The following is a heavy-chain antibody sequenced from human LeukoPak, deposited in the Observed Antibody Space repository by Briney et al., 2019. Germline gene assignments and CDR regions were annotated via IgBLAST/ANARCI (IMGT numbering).Heavy chain of an antibody. D-gene: IGHD6-19*01. Sequence: SETLSLTCTVSGGSISSYYWSWIRQPPGKGLEWIGYIYYSGSTNYNPSLKSRVTISVDKSKNQFSLKLSSVTAADTAVYYCARDLSSGWYEEAYYYYYYGMDVWGQGTTVTVSS. CDR1: GGSISSYY. CDR2: IYYSGST. J-gene: IGHJ6*02. V-gene: IGHV4-59*12. CDR3: ARDLSSGWYEEAYYYYYYGMDV.